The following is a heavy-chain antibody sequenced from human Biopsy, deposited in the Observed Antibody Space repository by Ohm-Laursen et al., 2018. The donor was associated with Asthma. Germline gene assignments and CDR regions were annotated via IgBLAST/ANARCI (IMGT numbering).Heavy chain of an antibody. CDR1: GFIFDDYI. Sequence: SLRLSCAASGFIFDDYIIHWVRQAPGKGLECVSHITWDSATTVYADSVKGRFTVSRDNAENSVYLQMNSLRVEDTAMYYCAKDLYGSGSYILIAWGQGTLVTVSS. D-gene: IGHD3-10*01. CDR2: ITWDSATT. V-gene: IGHV3-9*01. CDR3: AKDLYGSGSYILIA. J-gene: IGHJ4*02.